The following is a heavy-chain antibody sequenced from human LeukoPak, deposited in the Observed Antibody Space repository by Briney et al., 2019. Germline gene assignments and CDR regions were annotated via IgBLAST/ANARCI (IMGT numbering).Heavy chain of an antibody. CDR1: GSAFSAYA. CDR3: ARDRADSSGYDLFDY. Sequence: GAPGNGSSPASGSAFSAYALCWGRAAPRQGGGWGGKNIPIFGIANYAQKFQGRVTITADKSTSTAYMELSSLRSEDTAVYYCARDRADSSGYDLFDYWGQGTLVTVSS. D-gene: IGHD3-22*01. CDR2: NIPIFGIA. J-gene: IGHJ4*02. V-gene: IGHV1-69*04.